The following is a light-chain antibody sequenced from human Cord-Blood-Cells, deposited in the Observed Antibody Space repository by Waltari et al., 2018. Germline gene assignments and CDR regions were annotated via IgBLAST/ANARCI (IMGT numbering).Light chain of an antibody. CDR3: QQNYSPWT. J-gene: IGKJ1*01. V-gene: IGKV1-39*01. CDR2: AAS. CDR1: QSISSY. Sequence: DIQMTQSPSSLSASVGDRVTITCRASQSISSYLNWYQQKPGEAPKLLIYAASSLQSGAPRIFSGSCSAEDSTLTISRLQHEDFASYCRQQNYSPWTFGQGTKVEIK.